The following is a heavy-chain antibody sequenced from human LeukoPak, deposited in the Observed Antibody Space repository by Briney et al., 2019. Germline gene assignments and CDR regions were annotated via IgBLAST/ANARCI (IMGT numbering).Heavy chain of an antibody. D-gene: IGHD3-10*01. CDR1: GYTFTTYY. V-gene: IGHV1-46*01. CDR2: IDPSGGGK. Sequence: ASVMVSCKASGYTFTTYYMHWVRQAPGQGLEWMGIIDPSGGGKNYAQKFQGRVTMTRDTSTSTVYMELSSLRSEDTAVYYCARLGSGSSRIIDFDYWGQGTLVTVSS. CDR3: ARLGSGSSRIIDFDY. J-gene: IGHJ4*02.